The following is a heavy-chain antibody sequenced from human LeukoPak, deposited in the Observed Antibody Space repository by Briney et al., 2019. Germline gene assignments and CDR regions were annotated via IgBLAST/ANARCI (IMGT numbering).Heavy chain of an antibody. V-gene: IGHV1-2*06. CDR3: ARDLYRWNSLDY. CDR2: INPNSGGT. CDR1: GYTFTGYY. Sequence: ASVKVSCKASGYTFTGYYMHRVRQAPGQGLEWMGRINPNSGGTNYAQKFQGRVTMTRDTSISTAYMELSRLRSDDTAVYYCARDLYRWNSLDYWGQGTLVTVSS. D-gene: IGHD1-7*01. J-gene: IGHJ4*02.